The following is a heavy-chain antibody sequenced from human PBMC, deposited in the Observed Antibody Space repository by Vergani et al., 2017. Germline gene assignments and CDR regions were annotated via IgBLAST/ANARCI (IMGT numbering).Heavy chain of an antibody. CDR3: ARGAHKYYDRDV. CDR1: AYSFTSYD. V-gene: IGHV1-8*01. J-gene: IGHJ6*03. Sequence: QVQLVQSGAEVKKPGASVKVSCKASAYSFTSYDINWVRQATGQGLEWMGWIDPNSGNTGYIQKFQGRVTMTRDTSISTAYMELSSLTSEDTAVYYCARGAHKYYDRDVWGKGTTVTVSS. CDR2: IDPNSGNT.